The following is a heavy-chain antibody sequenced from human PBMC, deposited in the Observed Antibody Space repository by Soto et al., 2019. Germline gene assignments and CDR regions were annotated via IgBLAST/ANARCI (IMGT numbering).Heavy chain of an antibody. CDR1: GYTFTSYA. D-gene: IGHD6-13*01. CDR2: INTNTGNP. V-gene: IGHV7-4-1*01. J-gene: IGHJ5*02. CDR3: ARDRPDSSSWHTRLNWFDP. Sequence: GGPVKVSCKASGYTFTSYAMNWVRQAPGQGLEWMGWINTNTGNPTYAQGFTGRFVFSLDTSVSTAYLQICSLKAEDTAVYYCARDRPDSSSWHTRLNWFDPWGQGTLVTVSS.